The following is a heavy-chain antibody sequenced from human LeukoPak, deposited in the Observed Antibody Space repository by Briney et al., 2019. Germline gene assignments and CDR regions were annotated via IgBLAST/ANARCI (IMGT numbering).Heavy chain of an antibody. CDR3: ARDYSNIWLSDY. Sequence: PGGSLRLSCAASGFTFSTYSMNWVRQAPGKGLEWVSYINSGSTTVYYADSVKGRFTISRDNARNSLYLQMNSLRDEDTAVYYCARDYSNIWLSDYWGQGALVTVSS. J-gene: IGHJ4*02. V-gene: IGHV3-48*02. CDR2: INSGSTTV. D-gene: IGHD4-11*01. CDR1: GFTFSTYS.